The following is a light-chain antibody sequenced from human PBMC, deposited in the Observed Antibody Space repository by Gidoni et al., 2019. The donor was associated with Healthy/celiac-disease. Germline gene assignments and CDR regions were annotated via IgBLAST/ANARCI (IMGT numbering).Light chain of an antibody. CDR1: QSISSY. CDR2: DAS. V-gene: IGKV3-11*01. J-gene: IGKJ1*01. CDR3: QQRSNWPPWT. Sequence: IVSTQSPATLSLSPGERATLSCMANQSISSYLAWYQQKPGQAPRLLIYDASNRATGSPARFSGSGSGTDFTLTISSLEPEDFAVYYCQQRSNWPPWTFGQGTKVEIK.